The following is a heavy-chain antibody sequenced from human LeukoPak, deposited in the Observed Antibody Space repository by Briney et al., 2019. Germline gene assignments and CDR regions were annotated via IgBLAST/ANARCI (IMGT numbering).Heavy chain of an antibody. D-gene: IGHD3-10*01. CDR3: AKAPSRVGYYYYYMDV. V-gene: IGHV3-30*02. J-gene: IGHJ6*03. CDR1: GFTFSSYG. Sequence: GGSLRLSCAASGFTFSSYGMHWVRQAPGKGLEWVAFIRYDGSNKYYADSVKGRFTISRDNSKNTLYLQMNSLRAEDTAVYYCAKAPSRVGYYYYYMDVWGQGTLVTVSS. CDR2: IRYDGSNK.